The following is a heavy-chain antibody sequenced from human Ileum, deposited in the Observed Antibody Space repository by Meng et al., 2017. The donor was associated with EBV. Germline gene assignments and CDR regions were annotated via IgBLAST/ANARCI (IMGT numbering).Heavy chain of an antibody. J-gene: IGHJ5*02. CDR1: GGSISSGGYY. Sequence: QVQLQESGPGLVRPSQXLSLTCPXSGGSISSGGYYWSWIRQHPGKGREWIGYIHDSGSTYYNPSLKSRVTISADTSKNQFSLKLSSVTAAHTAVYYCARASYGSGSPLGESWFDPWGQGTLGTVAS. CDR3: ARASYGSGSPLGESWFDP. CDR2: IHDSGST. V-gene: IGHV4-31*03. D-gene: IGHD3-10*01.